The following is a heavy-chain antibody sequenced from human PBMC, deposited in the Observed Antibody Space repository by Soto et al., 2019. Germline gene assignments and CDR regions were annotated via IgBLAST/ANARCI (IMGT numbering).Heavy chain of an antibody. J-gene: IGHJ6*02. CDR1: GFTFSSYS. V-gene: IGHV3-48*02. CDR3: ARDIEWSSSPGGMDV. CDR2: ISSSSSTI. D-gene: IGHD6-13*01. Sequence: XGSLRLSCAASGFTFSSYSGNGVRQAPGKGLEWVSYISSSSSTIYYADSVKGRFTISRDNAKNSLYLQMNSLRDEDTAVYYCARDIEWSSSPGGMDVWGQGTTVTVSS.